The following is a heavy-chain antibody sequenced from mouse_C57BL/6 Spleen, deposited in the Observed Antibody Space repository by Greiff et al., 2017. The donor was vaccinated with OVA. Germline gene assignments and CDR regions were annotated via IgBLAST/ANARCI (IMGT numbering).Heavy chain of an antibody. CDR3: ARKKGGLFYAMDY. J-gene: IGHJ4*01. CDR1: GYTFTSYW. CDR2: IDPSDSYT. V-gene: IGHV1-50*01. Sequence: QVQLQQPGAELVKPGASVKLSCKASGYTFTSYWMQWVKKRPGQGLEWIGEIDPSDSYTNYNQKFKGKATLTVDTSSSTAYMQLSSLTSEDSAVYYCARKKGGLFYAMDYWGQGTSVTVSS. D-gene: IGHD1-1*01.